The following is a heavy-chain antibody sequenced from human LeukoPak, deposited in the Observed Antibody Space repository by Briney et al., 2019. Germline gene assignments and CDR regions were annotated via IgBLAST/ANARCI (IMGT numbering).Heavy chain of an antibody. V-gene: IGHV1-8*01. CDR3: ARRVGSGWPVQH. D-gene: IGHD6-19*01. CDR2: MNPNSGNT. J-gene: IGHJ1*01. CDR1: GYTFSSYD. Sequence: GASVKVSCKASGYTFSSYDINWVRQATRQGLEWRGWMNPNSGNTGYAQKFQGRLNMTRNTSIDTAYMELSSLRSDDTAVYYCARRVGSGWPVQHWGQGTLVTVSS.